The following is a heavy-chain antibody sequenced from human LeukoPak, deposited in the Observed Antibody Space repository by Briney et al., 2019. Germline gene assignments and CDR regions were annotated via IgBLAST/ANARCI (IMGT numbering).Heavy chain of an antibody. Sequence: ASVKVSCKASGGTLRTYAISWVRQAPGQGLEWMGGIIPIFDTTNYAQKFQGRVTITADESTSTAYMELSSLRSEDTAVYYCAPHCSSTSCPFDYWGQGTLVTVSS. V-gene: IGHV1-69*13. D-gene: IGHD2-2*01. CDR2: IIPIFDTT. CDR1: GGTLRTYA. CDR3: APHCSSTSCPFDY. J-gene: IGHJ4*02.